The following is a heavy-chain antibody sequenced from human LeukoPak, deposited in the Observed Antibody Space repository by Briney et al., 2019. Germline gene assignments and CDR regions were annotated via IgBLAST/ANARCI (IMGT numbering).Heavy chain of an antibody. CDR3: ARGYSGYDFVGYYYYGMDV. CDR2: MNPNSGNT. V-gene: IGHV1-8*01. Sequence: ASVKVSCKASGYTFTSYDINWVRQATGQGLEWMGWMNPNSGNTGYAQKFQGRVTMTRNTSISTAYMELSSLRSEDTAVYYCARGYSGYDFVGYYYYGMDVWGQGTTVTVSS. CDR1: GYTFTSYD. J-gene: IGHJ6*02. D-gene: IGHD5-12*01.